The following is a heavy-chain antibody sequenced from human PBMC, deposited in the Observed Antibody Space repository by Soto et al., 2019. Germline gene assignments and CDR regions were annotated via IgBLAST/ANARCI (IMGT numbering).Heavy chain of an antibody. CDR1: GFTFSSYW. Sequence: EVQLVESGGGLVQPGGSLRLSCVDSGFTFSSYWMSWVRQAPVKGLEWVGNIKQDGSEENYVDSVKGRSTISRDNAKNSMYLQMNSLRAEDTAVYYCARIASSGRGWDVWGQGTTVVVSS. CDR3: ARIASSGRGWDV. J-gene: IGHJ6*02. V-gene: IGHV3-7*01. CDR2: IKQDGSEE. D-gene: IGHD3-10*01.